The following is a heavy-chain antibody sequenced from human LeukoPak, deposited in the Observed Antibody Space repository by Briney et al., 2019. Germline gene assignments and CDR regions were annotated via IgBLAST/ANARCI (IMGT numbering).Heavy chain of an antibody. CDR2: IIPIFGTA. Sequence: SVKVSCKASGGTFSSYAISWVRQAPGQGLEWMGGIIPIFGTANYAQKFQGRVTITTDESTSTAYMELSSLRSEDTAVYYCARNIAPPNWNYVVHAFDIWGQGTMVTVSS. V-gene: IGHV1-69*05. CDR3: ARNIAPPNWNYVVHAFDI. CDR1: GGTFSSYA. D-gene: IGHD1-7*01. J-gene: IGHJ3*02.